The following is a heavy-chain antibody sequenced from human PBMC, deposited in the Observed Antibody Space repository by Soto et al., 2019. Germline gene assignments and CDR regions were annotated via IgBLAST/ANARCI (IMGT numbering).Heavy chain of an antibody. CDR3: VGIGRGYDWWDY. Sequence: QVQLVQSGAEVKKPGSSVKVSCKASGGTFSSYTISWVRQAPGQGLEWMGRIIPILGIANYAQKFQGRVTITADKSTSTAYMELSSLRSEDTAVYYCVGIGRGYDWWDYWGQGTLVTVSS. CDR1: GGTFSSYT. V-gene: IGHV1-69*02. CDR2: IIPILGIA. D-gene: IGHD5-12*01. J-gene: IGHJ4*02.